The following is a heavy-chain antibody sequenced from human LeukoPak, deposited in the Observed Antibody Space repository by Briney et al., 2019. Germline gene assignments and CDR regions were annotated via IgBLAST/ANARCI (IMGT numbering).Heavy chain of an antibody. Sequence: SETLSLTCPVYGGSFSGYYWSWIRQPPGKGLEWIGEINHSGSTNYNPSLKSRVTISVDTSKNQFSLKLSSVTAADTAVYYCARVPYYYDSSGYYHDYWGQGTLVTVSS. D-gene: IGHD3-22*01. V-gene: IGHV4-34*01. CDR1: GGSFSGYY. J-gene: IGHJ4*02. CDR3: ARVPYYYDSSGYYHDY. CDR2: INHSGST.